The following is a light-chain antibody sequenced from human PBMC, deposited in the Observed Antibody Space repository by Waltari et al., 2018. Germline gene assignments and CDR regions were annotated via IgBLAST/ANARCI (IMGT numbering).Light chain of an antibody. V-gene: IGKV3-15*01. CDR1: QSVSSS. Sequence: EIVLTQSPATLSLSPGERATLSCGASQSVSSSLAWYQQKPGQAPRLLIYGASTRATGIPDRFNGSGSGTDFTLTISSLEPEDFAVYYCQQYSNWWTFGQGTKVEIK. J-gene: IGKJ1*01. CDR3: QQYSNWWT. CDR2: GAS.